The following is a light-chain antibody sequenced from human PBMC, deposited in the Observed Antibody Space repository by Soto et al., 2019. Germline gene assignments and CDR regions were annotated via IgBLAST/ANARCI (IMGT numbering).Light chain of an antibody. V-gene: IGLV2-8*01. Sequence: QSALSQPPSASGSPGQSVTISCTGTSSGVGAYDYVSWYQQHPGKAPKLLIYEVTKRPSGVPDRFSGSKSGNTASLTVSGLQAEDEADYYCSSYGGSNNYVFGTGTKLTVL. CDR1: SSGVGAYDY. J-gene: IGLJ1*01. CDR2: EVT. CDR3: SSYGGSNNYV.